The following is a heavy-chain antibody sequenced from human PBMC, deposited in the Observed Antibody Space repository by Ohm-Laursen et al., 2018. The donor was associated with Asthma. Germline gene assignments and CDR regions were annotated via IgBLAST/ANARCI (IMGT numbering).Heavy chain of an antibody. Sequence: SLRLSCTASGYTFSRYSIHWVRQIPGKGLEWVASISTASSFIYYADSVRGRFTISRDNAKNSLYLQMNSLRADDTAVYYCSRVKQFSSAFDIWGQGAMVTVSS. J-gene: IGHJ3*02. D-gene: IGHD5-24*01. CDR3: SRVKQFSSAFDI. CDR2: ISTASSFI. CDR1: GYTFSRYS. V-gene: IGHV3-21*01.